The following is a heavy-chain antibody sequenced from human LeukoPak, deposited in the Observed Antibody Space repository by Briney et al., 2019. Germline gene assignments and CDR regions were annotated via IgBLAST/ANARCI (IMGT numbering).Heavy chain of an antibody. CDR2: ISAYNGNT. V-gene: IGHV1-18*01. J-gene: IGHJ4*02. CDR3: ARGVFGDYYDFWSGSYYFDY. Sequence: HEASVKVSCKASGYTFTSYGIIWVRQAPGQGLEWMGWISAYNGNTNYAQKLQGRVTMTTDTSTSTAYMELRSLRSDDTAVYYCARGVFGDYYDFWSGSYYFDYWGQGTLVTVSS. CDR1: GYTFTSYG. D-gene: IGHD3-3*01.